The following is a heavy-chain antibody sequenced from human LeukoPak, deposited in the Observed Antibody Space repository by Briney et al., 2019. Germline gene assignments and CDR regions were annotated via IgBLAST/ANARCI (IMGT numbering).Heavy chain of an antibody. V-gene: IGHV3-30-3*01. CDR2: ISYDGSNK. CDR1: GFTFSSYA. D-gene: IGHD6-13*01. CDR3: AREGEQQLDY. Sequence: GGSLRLSCAASGFTFSSYAMSWVRQAPGKGLEWVAVISYDGSNKYYADSVKGRFTISRDNSKNTLYLQMNSLRAEDTAVYYCAREGEQQLDYWGQGTLVTVSS. J-gene: IGHJ4*02.